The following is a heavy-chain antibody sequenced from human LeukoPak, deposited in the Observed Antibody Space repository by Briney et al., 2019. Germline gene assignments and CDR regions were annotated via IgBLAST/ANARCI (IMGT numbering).Heavy chain of an antibody. J-gene: IGHJ5*02. CDR1: GYTFTSHD. Sequence: ASVKVSCKASGYTFTSHDINWVRQATGQGLEWMGWMSPNSGNTGYAQKFQGRVTMTRNTSISTAYMELSNLRSEDTAVYYCARVPSYGYLDCFDPWGQGTLVTVSS. V-gene: IGHV1-8*01. D-gene: IGHD5-18*01. CDR2: MSPNSGNT. CDR3: ARVPSYGYLDCFDP.